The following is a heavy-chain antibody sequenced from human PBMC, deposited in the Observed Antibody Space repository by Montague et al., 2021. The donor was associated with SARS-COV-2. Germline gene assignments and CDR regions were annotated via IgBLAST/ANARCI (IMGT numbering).Heavy chain of an antibody. D-gene: IGHD3-16*01. V-gene: IGHV3-23*03. J-gene: IGHJ4*02. CDR2: IHGGGTTT. CDR3: AKGAYKFDY. Sequence: SLRLSCAASGFTFSTYALSWVRQAPGKGLEWVSVIHGGGTTTYYADSVKGRFTISRDNSKNTVYMQMDSLKAEDTAVYYCAKGAYKFDYWGQGTLVTVSS. CDR1: GFTFSTYA.